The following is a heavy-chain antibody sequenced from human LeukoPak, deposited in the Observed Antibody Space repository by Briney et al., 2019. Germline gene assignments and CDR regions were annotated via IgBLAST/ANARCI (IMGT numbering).Heavy chain of an antibody. J-gene: IGHJ4*02. CDR2: IIPIFGTA. V-gene: IGHV1-69*06. Sequence: VASVKVSCKASGGTFSSYAISWVRQAPGQGLEWMGGIIPIFGTANYAQKFQGRVTITADKSTSTAYMELSSLRSEDTAVYYCARAPPRSSGWYYFDYWGQGTLVTVS. CDR1: GGTFSSYA. CDR3: ARAPPRSSGWYYFDY. D-gene: IGHD6-19*01.